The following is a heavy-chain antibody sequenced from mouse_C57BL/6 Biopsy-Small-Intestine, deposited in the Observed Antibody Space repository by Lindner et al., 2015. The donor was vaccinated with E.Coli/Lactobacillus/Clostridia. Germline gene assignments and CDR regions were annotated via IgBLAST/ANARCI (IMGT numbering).Heavy chain of an antibody. CDR1: GYSFTSYA. CDR2: ISGYNFNT. D-gene: IGHD2-3*01. Sequence: SVKVSCKASGYSFTSYAINWVRQAPGQGLEWMGWISGYNFNTKFAQKFQGRVSMTTDTSTSTAYMELRSLRSDDTAIYYCARGNSMLRGVESDYWGQGTLVTVSS. J-gene: IGHJ4*01. V-gene: IGHV1-4*01. CDR3: ARGNSMLRGVESDY.